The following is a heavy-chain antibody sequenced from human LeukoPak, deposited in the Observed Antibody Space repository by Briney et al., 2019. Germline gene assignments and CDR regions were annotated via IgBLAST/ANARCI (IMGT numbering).Heavy chain of an antibody. Sequence: PGGSLRLSCAPSGFTFSSYAMSWVRQAPGKGLEWVSAISGSGGSTYYADSVKGRFTISRDNSKNTLYLQMNSLRAEDTAVYYCAKLLGATTWGYFDYRGQGTLVTVSS. D-gene: IGHD1-26*01. V-gene: IGHV3-23*01. CDR3: AKLLGATTWGYFDY. CDR1: GFTFSSYA. CDR2: ISGSGGST. J-gene: IGHJ4*02.